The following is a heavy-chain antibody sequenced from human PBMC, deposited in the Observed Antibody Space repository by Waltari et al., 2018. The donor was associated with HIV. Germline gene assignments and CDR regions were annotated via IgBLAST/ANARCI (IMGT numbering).Heavy chain of an antibody. D-gene: IGHD3-22*01. CDR1: GDSISRAFY. V-gene: IGHV4-38-2*02. CDR2: IYHTGNT. CDR3: ARSITMIEGVPNWFDP. Sequence: QVQVQESGPGLVQPSETLSLTCTVSGDSISRAFYWVWIRQPPGKGLEWIGSIYHTGNTYYNPSRKSRVTISVDTSKNQFFLRLFSVTAADTAMYYCARSITMIEGVPNWFDPWGQGTLVTVSS. J-gene: IGHJ5*02.